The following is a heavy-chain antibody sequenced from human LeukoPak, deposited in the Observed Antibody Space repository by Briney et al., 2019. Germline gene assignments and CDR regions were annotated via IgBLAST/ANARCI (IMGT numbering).Heavy chain of an antibody. CDR2: IIPIFGSA. V-gene: IGHV1-69*06. CDR1: GGIFSSYA. Sequence: SVKVSCKASGGIFSSYAINWVRQAPGQGLEWMGRIIPIFGSANYAQKFQGRVTITADKSTRTAYMELSSRRSEDTALYYCAKGSRLREGGSYRFWGQGTLVTVSS. D-gene: IGHD3-16*02. J-gene: IGHJ4*02. CDR3: AKGSRLREGGSYRF.